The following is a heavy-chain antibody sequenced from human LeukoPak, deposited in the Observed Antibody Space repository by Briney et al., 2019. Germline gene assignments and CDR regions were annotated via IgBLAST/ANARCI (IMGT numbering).Heavy chain of an antibody. D-gene: IGHD6-13*01. J-gene: IGHJ3*02. CDR1: GYTFTSYA. CDR2: INTNTGNP. CDR3: ARPSSSWPGDAFDI. Sequence: ASVKVSCKASGYTFTSYAMNWGRQAPGQGLEGMGWINTNTGNPTYAQGFTGRSVFSLDTSVSTSYLQISRLKAEDTAVFYCARPSSSWPGDAFDIWGQGTMVSVSS. V-gene: IGHV7-4-1*02.